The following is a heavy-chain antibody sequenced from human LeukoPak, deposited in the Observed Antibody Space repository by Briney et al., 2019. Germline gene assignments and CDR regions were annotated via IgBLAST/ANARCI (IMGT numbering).Heavy chain of an antibody. CDR1: GGSISSYY. D-gene: IGHD3-22*01. V-gene: IGHV4-4*07. Sequence: SETLSLTCTVSGGSISSYYWSWIRQPAGKGLEWIGRIYTSGTTNYNPSLKSRVTMSVDTSKNQFSLKLSSVTAADTAVYYCARATSRDYDSRYYYYMDVWGKGTTVTVSS. CDR3: ARATSRDYDSRYYYYMDV. CDR2: IYTSGTT. J-gene: IGHJ6*03.